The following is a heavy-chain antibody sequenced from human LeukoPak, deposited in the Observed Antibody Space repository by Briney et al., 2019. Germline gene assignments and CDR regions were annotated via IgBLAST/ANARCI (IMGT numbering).Heavy chain of an antibody. CDR2: IIPIFGTA. D-gene: IGHD3-22*01. CDR1: GGTFSSYA. CDR3: ARDSSGYYYPDYYFDY. Sequence: GSSVKVSCKASGGTFSSYAISWVRQAPGQGLEWMGGIIPIFGTANYAQKFQGRVTITADKSTSTAYMELSSLRSEDTAVYYCARDSSGYYYPDYYFDYWGQGTLVTVSS. J-gene: IGHJ4*02. V-gene: IGHV1-69*06.